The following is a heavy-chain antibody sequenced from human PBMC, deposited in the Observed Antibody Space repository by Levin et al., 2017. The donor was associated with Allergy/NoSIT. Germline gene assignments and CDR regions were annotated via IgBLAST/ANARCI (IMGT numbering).Heavy chain of an antibody. CDR2: ISGSGSRT. CDR1: GFTFSSYA. J-gene: IGHJ4*02. D-gene: IGHD2-15*01. Sequence: GGSLRLSCAASGFTFSSYAMTWVRQAPGKGLEWVSTISGSGSRTYFAGSVKGRFTISRDNSKNTLYLQMNSLRAEDTAMYYCAKDLSVEVIAAPPSFGYWSQGTLVTVSA. V-gene: IGHV3-23*01. CDR3: AKDLSVEVIAAPPSFGY.